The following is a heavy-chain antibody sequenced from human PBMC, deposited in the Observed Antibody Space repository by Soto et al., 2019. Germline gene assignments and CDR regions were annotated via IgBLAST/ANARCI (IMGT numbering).Heavy chain of an antibody. V-gene: IGHV3-7*05. Sequence: EVQLVESGGGLVQPGGSLRLSCAASGFTFSSYWMRWVRQAPGKGLEWVANIKQDGSEKYYVDSVKGRFTISRDNAKNSQYLQMNSLRAEDTGVYYCARDEMATIPNYYYCYGMDVWGQGTTVTVSS. J-gene: IGHJ6*02. CDR1: GFTFSSYW. CDR3: ARDEMATIPNYYYCYGMDV. CDR2: IKQDGSEK. D-gene: IGHD5-12*01.